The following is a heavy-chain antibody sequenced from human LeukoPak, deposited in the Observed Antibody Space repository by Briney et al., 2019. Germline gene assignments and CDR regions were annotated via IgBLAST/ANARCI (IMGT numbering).Heavy chain of an antibody. Sequence: ASVKVSCKASGYTFTSYDINWVRQATGQGLEWMGWMNPNSGNTGYAQKFQGRVTMTRNTSISTAYMELSSLRSEDTAVYYGARGSGPYSSSWYGIYDYWGQGTLVTVSS. D-gene: IGHD6-13*01. CDR3: ARGSGPYSSSWYGIYDY. J-gene: IGHJ4*02. CDR2: MNPNSGNT. V-gene: IGHV1-8*01. CDR1: GYTFTSYD.